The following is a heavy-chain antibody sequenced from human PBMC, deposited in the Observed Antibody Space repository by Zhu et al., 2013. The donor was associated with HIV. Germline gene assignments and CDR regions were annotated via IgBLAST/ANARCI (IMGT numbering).Heavy chain of an antibody. Sequence: QVQLQQWGAGLLKPSETLSLTCALYGGSFSGYHWSWIRQPPGKGLECIAEINHSGRTNYNPSLESRVTISVDTSKNQFSLKLSSVTAADTAVYYCARGRRPMVREHMGSFDYWGQGTLVTVSS. CDR3: ARGRRPMVREHMGSFDY. CDR2: INHSGRT. D-gene: IGHD3-10*01. V-gene: IGHV4-34*02. CDR1: GGSFSGYH. J-gene: IGHJ4*02.